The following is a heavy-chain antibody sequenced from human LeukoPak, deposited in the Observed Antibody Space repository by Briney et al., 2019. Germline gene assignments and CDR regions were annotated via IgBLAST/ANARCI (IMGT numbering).Heavy chain of an antibody. V-gene: IGHV1-8*01. CDR3: AHIGASGNYNWFDP. J-gene: IGHJ5*02. D-gene: IGHD3-22*01. CDR1: GYTFTSYD. Sequence: ASVKVSCKASGYTFTSYDINWVRQATGQGLEWMGWMNPNSGNTGYAQKFQGRVTMTRNTSISTAYMELSSLRSEDTAVYYCAHIGASGNYNWFDPWGQGTLVTVSS. CDR2: MNPNSGNT.